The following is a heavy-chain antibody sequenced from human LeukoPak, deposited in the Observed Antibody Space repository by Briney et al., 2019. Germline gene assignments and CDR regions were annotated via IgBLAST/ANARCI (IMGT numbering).Heavy chain of an antibody. D-gene: IGHD1-26*01. Sequence: SETLSLNCTVSGGSISSYYWSWILQPPGKGLEWIGYIYYSGSTNYNPSLKSRVTISVDTSKNQFSLKLSSVTAADTAVYYCARYSGSFDAFDIWGQGTMVTVSS. CDR1: GGSISSYY. CDR2: IYYSGST. J-gene: IGHJ3*02. V-gene: IGHV4-59*08. CDR3: ARYSGSFDAFDI.